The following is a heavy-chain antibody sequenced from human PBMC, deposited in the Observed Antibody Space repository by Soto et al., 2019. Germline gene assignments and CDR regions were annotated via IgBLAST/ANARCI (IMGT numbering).Heavy chain of an antibody. D-gene: IGHD3-22*01. J-gene: IGHJ3*02. CDR1: GYTFTSCG. CDR3: ARDQIVVITSSDAFDI. V-gene: IGHV1-18*01. CDR2: ISAYNGNT. Sequence: GASVNVSCKASGYTFTSCGISWVPQAPGQGLEWMGWISAYNGNTNYAQKLQGRVTMTTDTSTSTAYMELRSLRSDDTAVYYCARDQIVVITSSDAFDIWGQGTMVTVSS.